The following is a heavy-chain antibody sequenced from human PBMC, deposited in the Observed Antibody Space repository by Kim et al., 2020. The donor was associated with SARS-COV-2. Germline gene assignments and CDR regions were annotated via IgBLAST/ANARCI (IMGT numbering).Heavy chain of an antibody. Sequence: AQKCQGRVTITADESTSTAYMELSSLRSEDTAVYYCAVRGRRSYYYGMDVWGQGTTVTVSS. J-gene: IGHJ6*02. V-gene: IGHV1-69*01. CDR3: AVRGRRSYYYGMDV. D-gene: IGHD3-10*01.